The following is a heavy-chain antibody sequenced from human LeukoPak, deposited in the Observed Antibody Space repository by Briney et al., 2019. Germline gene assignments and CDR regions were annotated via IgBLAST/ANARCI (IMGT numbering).Heavy chain of an antibody. CDR3: AKGHIDRNDLYYFDY. D-gene: IGHD2-21*02. CDR2: ISSSSSTI. CDR1: GFTFSSYS. V-gene: IGHV3-48*01. J-gene: IGHJ4*02. Sequence: GGSLRLSCAASGFTFSSYSMNWVRQAPGKGLEWVSYISSSSSTIYYADSVKGRFTISRDNSKNTLHLQMNSLRAEDTAVYYCAKGHIDRNDLYYFDYWGQGTRVTVSS.